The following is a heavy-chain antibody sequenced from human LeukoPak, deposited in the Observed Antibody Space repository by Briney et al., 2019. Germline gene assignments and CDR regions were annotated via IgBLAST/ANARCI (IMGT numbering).Heavy chain of an antibody. CDR1: GFTFSSYS. Sequence: PGGSLRLSCAASGFTFSSYSMNWVRQAPGKGLEWVSSISSSSSYIYYADSVKGRFTISRDNAKNSLYLQMNSLRAEDTAVYYCAKDRPALEEWAFDIWGQGTMVTVSS. D-gene: IGHD2-8*01. CDR2: ISSSSSYI. V-gene: IGHV3-21*01. J-gene: IGHJ3*02. CDR3: AKDRPALEEWAFDI.